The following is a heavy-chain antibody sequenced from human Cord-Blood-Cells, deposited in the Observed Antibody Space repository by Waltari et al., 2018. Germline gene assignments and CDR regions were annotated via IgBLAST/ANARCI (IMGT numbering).Heavy chain of an antibody. Sequence: QLQLQESGPGLVKPSETLSLTCTVSGGSISSSSYYWGWIRQPPGKGLELIGSIYYSGSTDYNPSLKSRVTISVDTSKNQFSLKLSSVTAADTAVYYCARADCSGGSCTREDAFDIWGQGTMVTVSS. D-gene: IGHD2-15*01. V-gene: IGHV4-39*01. CDR2: IYYSGST. CDR3: ARADCSGGSCTREDAFDI. CDR1: GGSISSSSYY. J-gene: IGHJ3*02.